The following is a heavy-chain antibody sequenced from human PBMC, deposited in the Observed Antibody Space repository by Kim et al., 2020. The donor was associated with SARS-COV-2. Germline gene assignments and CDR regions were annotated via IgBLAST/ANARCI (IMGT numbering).Heavy chain of an antibody. J-gene: IGHJ3*02. Sequence: SLKSRVTISVDTSKNQFSLKLSSVPAADTAVYYCARGLWLVVSTHDAFDIWGQGTMVTVSS. V-gene: IGHV4-34*01. D-gene: IGHD2-8*02. CDR3: ARGLWLVVSTHDAFDI.